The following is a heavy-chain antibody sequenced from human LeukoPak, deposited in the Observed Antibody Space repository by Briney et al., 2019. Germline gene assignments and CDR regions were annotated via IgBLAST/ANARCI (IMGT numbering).Heavy chain of an antibody. D-gene: IGHD3-22*01. V-gene: IGHV3-33*01. Sequence: PGRSLRLSCAASGCTFSSYGMHWVRQAPGKGLEWVAVIWYDGSNKYYADSVKGRFTNSRDTSKNTLYLQMNRLRAEDRAVYYCARDGWYYDSSGYYRQGLFDYWGEGTLVTVSS. CDR2: IWYDGSNK. CDR1: GCTFSSYG. CDR3: ARDGWYYDSSGYYRQGLFDY. J-gene: IGHJ4*02.